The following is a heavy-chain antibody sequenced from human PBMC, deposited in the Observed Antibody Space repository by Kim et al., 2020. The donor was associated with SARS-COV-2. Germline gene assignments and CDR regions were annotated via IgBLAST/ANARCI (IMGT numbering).Heavy chain of an antibody. V-gene: IGHV3-21*01. J-gene: IGHJ4*02. CDR3: ARGRGLREQQLVPAY. D-gene: IGHD6-13*01. CDR1: GFTFSSYS. CDR2: ISSSSSYI. Sequence: GGSLRLSCAASGFTFSSYSMNWVRQAPGKGLEWVSSISSSSSYIYYADSVKGRFTISRDNAKNSLYLQMNSLRAEDTAVYYCARGRGLREQQLVPAYWGQGTLVTVSS.